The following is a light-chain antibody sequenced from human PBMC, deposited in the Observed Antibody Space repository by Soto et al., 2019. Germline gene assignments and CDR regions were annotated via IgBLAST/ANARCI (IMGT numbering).Light chain of an antibody. V-gene: IGLV3-21*02. Sequence: SYELTQPPSVSVAPGQTARITCGGNNIGSKSVHWYQQKPGQAPVLVVYDDSARPSGIPERFSGSNSGNTATLTIIRVEAGDEADYYWQVWDSSSDHRYVFGTGTKLTVL. J-gene: IGLJ1*01. CDR3: QVWDSSSDHRYV. CDR1: NIGSKS. CDR2: DDS.